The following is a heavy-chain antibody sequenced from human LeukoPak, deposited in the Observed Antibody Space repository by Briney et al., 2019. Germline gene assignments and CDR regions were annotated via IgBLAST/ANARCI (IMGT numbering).Heavy chain of an antibody. CDR3: ARDPYSGSSGGYYYYYMDV. CDR2: ITSSGTYI. Sequence: GGSLRLSCAASGFTFSSYEMNWVRQAPGKGLEWVSSITSSGTYIYYADSVKGRFTISRDNAKNSLYLQMNSLRAEDTAVYYCARDPYSGSSGGYYYYYMDVWGKGTTVTISS. CDR1: GFTFSSYE. J-gene: IGHJ6*03. D-gene: IGHD1-26*01. V-gene: IGHV3-21*01.